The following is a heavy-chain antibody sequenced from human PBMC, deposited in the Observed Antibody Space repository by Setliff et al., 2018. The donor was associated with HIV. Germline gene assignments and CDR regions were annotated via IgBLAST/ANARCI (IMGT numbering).Heavy chain of an antibody. CDR2: IYHTGKT. J-gene: IGHJ5*02. D-gene: IGHD1-26*01. CDR1: GDPIFIGGYY. CDR3: AKEGNSVDNWLDP. Sequence: LSLTCTVSGDPIFIGGYYWSWIRQHPGGGLEWIGYIYHTGKTYHNPSLQSRIIMSLDMSQNQFSLKLSSVTAADTAVYYCAKEGNSVDNWLDPWGPGTLVTVSS. V-gene: IGHV4-31*03.